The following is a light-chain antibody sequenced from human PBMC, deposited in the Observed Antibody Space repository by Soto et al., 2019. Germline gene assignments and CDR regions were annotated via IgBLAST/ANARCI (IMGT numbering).Light chain of an antibody. J-gene: IGKJ2*01. CDR3: QQYGSSQYT. CDR2: GAS. V-gene: IGKV3-20*01. Sequence: EIVLTQSPGTLSLSPGERATLSCRASQSVSSSYLAWYQQKPGQAPRLLIYGASSRATGIPDRFSGSGSGTDFTLTISRLEPADFAVYYCQQYGSSQYTFSQGTKLEF. CDR1: QSVSSSY.